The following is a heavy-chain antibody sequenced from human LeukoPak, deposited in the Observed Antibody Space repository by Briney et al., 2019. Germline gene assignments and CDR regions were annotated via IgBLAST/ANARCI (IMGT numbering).Heavy chain of an antibody. Sequence: SETLSLTCTVSGGSISGYYWSWIRQPPGKGLEWIGYIYYSGSSYYNPSLKSRVTISVDTSKNQFSLKLSSVTAADTAVYYCARQPGFDWFDPWGQGTLVTVSS. CDR2: IYYSGSS. J-gene: IGHJ5*02. CDR3: ARQPGFDWFDP. D-gene: IGHD1-1*01. V-gene: IGHV4-59*06. CDR1: GGSISGYY.